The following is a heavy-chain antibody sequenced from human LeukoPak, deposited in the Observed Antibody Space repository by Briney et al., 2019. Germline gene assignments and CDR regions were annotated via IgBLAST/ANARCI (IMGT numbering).Heavy chain of an antibody. CDR1: GYTFTSYG. D-gene: IGHD3-3*01. CDR3: ARDPAIFGVVIVFFDY. CDR2: ISAYNGNT. J-gene: IGHJ4*02. V-gene: IGHV1-18*01. Sequence: ASVKVSRKASGYTFTSYGISWVRQAPGQGLEWMGWISAYNGNTNYAQKLQGRVTMTTDTSTSTAYMELRSLRSDDTAVYYCARDPAIFGVVIVFFDYWGQGTLVTVSS.